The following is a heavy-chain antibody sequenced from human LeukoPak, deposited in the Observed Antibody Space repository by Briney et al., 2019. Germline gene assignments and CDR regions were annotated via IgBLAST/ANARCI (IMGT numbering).Heavy chain of an antibody. CDR1: GFTVSSKY. CDR2: IYSGGST. CDR3: ARGNDVFGI. V-gene: IGHV3-53*01. Sequence: GGSLRLSCAASGFTVSSKYMSWVRQAPGKGLEWVSTIYSGGSTFYADSVKGRFSISRDNSKNTLYLQMNGLRAEDTAVYYCARGNDVFGIWGQGTMVTVSS. J-gene: IGHJ3*02.